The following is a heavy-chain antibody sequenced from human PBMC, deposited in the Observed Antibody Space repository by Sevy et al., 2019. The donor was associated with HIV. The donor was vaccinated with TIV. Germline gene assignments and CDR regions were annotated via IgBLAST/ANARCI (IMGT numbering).Heavy chain of an antibody. CDR3: AREGNRGRQTIPLDS. CDR1: GFRFNYHN. J-gene: IGHJ4*02. Sequence: GGSLRLSCAASGFRFNYHNMNWVRQAPGKGLEWISYISNRGSTTYLADSVRGRFTISRDNVKNSLFLEMDNLTDEDTAVYYCAREGNRGRQTIPLDSWGRGIQVTVSS. CDR2: ISNRGSTT. D-gene: IGHD6-25*01. V-gene: IGHV3-48*02.